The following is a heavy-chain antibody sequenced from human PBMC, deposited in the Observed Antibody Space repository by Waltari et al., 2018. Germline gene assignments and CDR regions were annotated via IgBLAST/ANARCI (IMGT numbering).Heavy chain of an antibody. J-gene: IGHJ6*03. CDR2: INPNSGDT. CDR3: AGGSPRPTYYYYMDV. CDR1: GYTFTDYY. V-gene: IGHV1-2*06. Sequence: QVQVEQSGAEVKKPGASVKVSCKASGYTFTDYYMHWVRQAPGQGLEWMGRINPNSGDTTYTQRFQRRVTMTGDTSISTAYMELSRLTSDDTAVYYCAGGSPRPTYYYYMDVWGKGTTVTVSS.